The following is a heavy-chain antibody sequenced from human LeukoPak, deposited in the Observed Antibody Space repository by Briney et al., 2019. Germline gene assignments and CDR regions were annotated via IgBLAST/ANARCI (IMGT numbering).Heavy chain of an antibody. CDR3: VRGLDCSSTSCHYYYYMDV. Sequence: ASGKLSCKAAGSTFTSYDINWMRQATGQGLEWMGWMNTNSGNTGYAQKFQGRVTMTRNTSISTDNMELSSLRSEDTAMDFCVRGLDCSSTSCHYYYYMDVWGKGTTVTVSS. CDR1: GSTFTSYD. V-gene: IGHV1-8*01. D-gene: IGHD2-2*01. J-gene: IGHJ6*03. CDR2: MNTNSGNT.